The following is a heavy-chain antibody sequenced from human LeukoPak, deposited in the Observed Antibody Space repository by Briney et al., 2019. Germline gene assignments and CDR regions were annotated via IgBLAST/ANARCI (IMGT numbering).Heavy chain of an antibody. D-gene: IGHD3-9*01. CDR3: ARVEEGLYVLRYFDRMDV. J-gene: IGHJ6*04. CDR1: GFTFSSYA. CDR2: ISYDGSNK. Sequence: AGRSLRLSCAASGFTFSSYAMHWVRQAPGKGLEWVAVISYDGSNKYYADSVKGRFTISRDNSKNTLYLQMNSLRAEDTAVYYYARVEEGLYVLRYFDRMDVWGKGTTVTVSS. V-gene: IGHV3-30*04.